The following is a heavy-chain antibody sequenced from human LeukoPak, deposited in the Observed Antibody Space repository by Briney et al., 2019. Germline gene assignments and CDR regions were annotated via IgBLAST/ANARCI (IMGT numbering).Heavy chain of an antibody. J-gene: IGHJ3*02. CDR3: ARQYYYDTSGYDAFDI. CDR2: ISSSGSSI. V-gene: IGHV3-48*03. D-gene: IGHD3-22*01. CDR1: GFTFSSYD. Sequence: GGSLRLSCAASGFTFSSYDLNWVRQTPGKGLEWVSYISSSGSSIYYADSVKGRFTISRDNAKNSLCLQMNSLRAEDTAVYYCARQYYYDTSGYDAFDIWGQGTMVTVSS.